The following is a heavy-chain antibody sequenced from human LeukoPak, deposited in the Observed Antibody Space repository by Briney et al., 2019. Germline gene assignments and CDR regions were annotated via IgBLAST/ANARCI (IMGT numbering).Heavy chain of an antibody. Sequence: GESLKISCKGSGYSFTTYWIGWVRQMPGKGLEWMGIIYPGDSDTRYSPSFQGQVTISADRSISTAYLQWSSLKASDTAMYYCARGFYGGYYYYYMDVWGKGTTVTASS. V-gene: IGHV5-51*01. CDR2: IYPGDSDT. J-gene: IGHJ6*03. D-gene: IGHD4/OR15-4a*01. CDR3: ARGFYGGYYYYYMDV. CDR1: GYSFTTYW.